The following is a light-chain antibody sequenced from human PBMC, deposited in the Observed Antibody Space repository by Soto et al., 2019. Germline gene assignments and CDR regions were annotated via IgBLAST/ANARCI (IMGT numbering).Light chain of an antibody. CDR3: NSYTSSSTLL. Sequence: QAVVTQPASVSGSPGQSITISCTGTSSDVGGYNYVSWYQQHPGKAPKLMMYEVSNRPSGVSDRFSGSKSGDTASLTISGLQAEDEADYYCNSYTSSSTLLFGGGTKVTVL. J-gene: IGLJ3*02. CDR1: SSDVGGYNY. V-gene: IGLV2-14*01. CDR2: EVS.